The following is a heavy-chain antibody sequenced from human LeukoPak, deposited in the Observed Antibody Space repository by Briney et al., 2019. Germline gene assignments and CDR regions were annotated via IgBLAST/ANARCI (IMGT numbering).Heavy chain of an antibody. CDR1: GFTFNNYE. J-gene: IGHJ3*02. Sequence: GGSLRLSCAASGFTFNNYEMNWVRQAPGKGLEWVSYISSSGSTIYYADSVKGRFTISRDNAKNSLYLQMNSLRAEDTAVYYCARDSCDGSCWGWDAFDIWGQGTMVTVSS. V-gene: IGHV3-48*03. D-gene: IGHD2-15*01. CDR3: ARDSCDGSCWGWDAFDI. CDR2: ISSSGSTI.